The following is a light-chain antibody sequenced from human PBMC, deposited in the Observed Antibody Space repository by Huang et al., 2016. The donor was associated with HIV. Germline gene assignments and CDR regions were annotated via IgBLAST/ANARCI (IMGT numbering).Light chain of an antibody. CDR3: QQSYSTWT. J-gene: IGKJ1*01. CDR2: AAS. Sequence: DIQMTQSPSSLSASVGDRATITCRASQSISSYLNWYQQKPGKAPKLLIYAASSLQSGVPSRFSGSGSGTEFTLTISSLQPEDFATYYCQQSYSTWTFGQGTKVEIK. V-gene: IGKV1-39*01. CDR1: QSISSY.